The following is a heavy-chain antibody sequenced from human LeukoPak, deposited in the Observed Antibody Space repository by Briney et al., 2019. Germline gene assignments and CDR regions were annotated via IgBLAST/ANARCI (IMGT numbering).Heavy chain of an antibody. CDR2: ISSISTYT. Sequence: GGSLRLSCAASGFTFSTYGMIWVRQAPGKGPEWVSSISSISTYTHYADAVKGRFTISRDNTKNSLYLQMNSLRAEDTAVYYCAKGFLVIVPAAFDYWGQGTLVTVSS. V-gene: IGHV3-21*01. D-gene: IGHD2-2*01. CDR1: GFTFSTYG. CDR3: AKGFLVIVPAAFDY. J-gene: IGHJ4*02.